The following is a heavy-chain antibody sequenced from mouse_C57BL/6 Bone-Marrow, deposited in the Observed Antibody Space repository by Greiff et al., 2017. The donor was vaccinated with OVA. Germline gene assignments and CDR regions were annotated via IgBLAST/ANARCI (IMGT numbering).Heavy chain of an antibody. CDR2: INYDGSST. Sequence: EVMLVESEGGLVQPGSSMKLSCTASGFTFSDYYMAWVRQVPEKGLEWVANINYDGSSTYYLDSLKSRFIISRDNAKNILYLQMSSLKSEDTATYYCARGDYYGSFWFAYWGQGTLVTVSA. D-gene: IGHD1-1*01. V-gene: IGHV5-16*01. CDR1: GFTFSDYY. J-gene: IGHJ3*01. CDR3: ARGDYYGSFWFAY.